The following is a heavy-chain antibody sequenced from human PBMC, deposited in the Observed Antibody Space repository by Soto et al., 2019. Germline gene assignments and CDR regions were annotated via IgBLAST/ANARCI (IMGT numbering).Heavy chain of an antibody. J-gene: IGHJ4*02. Sequence: PGGSLRLSCAASGLTFSSYEMNWVRQAPGKGLEWVSYISSSGSTIYYADSVKGRFTISRDNAKNSLYLQMNSLRAEDTAVYYCARDTPYYSSTFVAYFDYWGQGTLVTVSS. V-gene: IGHV3-48*03. CDR1: GLTFSSYE. D-gene: IGHD4-4*01. CDR2: ISSSGSTI. CDR3: ARDTPYYSSTFVAYFDY.